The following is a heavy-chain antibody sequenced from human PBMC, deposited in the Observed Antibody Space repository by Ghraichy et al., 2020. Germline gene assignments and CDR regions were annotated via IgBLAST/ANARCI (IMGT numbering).Heavy chain of an antibody. Sequence: GGSLRLSCAASGFTFSSYSMNWVRQAPGKGLEWVSSISSSSSYIYYADSVKGRFTISRDNAKNSLYLQMNSLRAEDTAVYYCARAGGSSDYFDYWGQGTLVTVSS. CDR1: GFTFSSYS. D-gene: IGHD6-6*01. V-gene: IGHV3-21*01. CDR2: ISSSSSYI. J-gene: IGHJ4*02. CDR3: ARAGGSSDYFDY.